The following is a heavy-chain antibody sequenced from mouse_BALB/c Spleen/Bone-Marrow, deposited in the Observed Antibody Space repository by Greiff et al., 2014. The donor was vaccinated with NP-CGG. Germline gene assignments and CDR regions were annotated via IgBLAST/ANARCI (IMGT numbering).Heavy chain of an antibody. Sequence: DVHLVESGGGLVQPGGSLKLSCATSGFTFSDYYMYWVRQTPEKRLEWVAYISNGGGSTYYPDTVKGRFTSSRDNAKNTLYLQMSRLKSEDTAMYYCARHNYDETWFAYWGQGTLVTVSA. D-gene: IGHD2-4*01. V-gene: IGHV5-12*02. CDR3: ARHNYDETWFAY. CDR2: ISNGGGST. J-gene: IGHJ3*01. CDR1: GFTFSDYY.